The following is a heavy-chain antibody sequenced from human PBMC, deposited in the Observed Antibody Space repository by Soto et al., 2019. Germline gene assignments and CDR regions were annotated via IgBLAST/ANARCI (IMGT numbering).Heavy chain of an antibody. D-gene: IGHD5-12*01. CDR1: GGTFSNYP. CDR2: IIPIFGTV. Sequence: QVQLVQSGAEVKKPGSSVKVSCKASGGTFSNYPISWVRQAPGQGLEWMGVIIPIFGTVNYAQKFQGLVTSSAHESPSTAYMELSSLRSEDTAVYYCARGNHRWRQLWYFDLLGRGTLVTVSS. V-gene: IGHV1-69*12. CDR3: ARGNHRWRQLWYFDL. J-gene: IGHJ2*01.